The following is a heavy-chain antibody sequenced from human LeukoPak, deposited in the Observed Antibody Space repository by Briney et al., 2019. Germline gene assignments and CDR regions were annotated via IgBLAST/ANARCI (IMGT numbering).Heavy chain of an antibody. J-gene: IGHJ4*02. CDR3: AKARFGYSSSWSFDY. CDR1: GFTVSSNY. CDR2: ISGSGGST. V-gene: IGHV3-23*01. Sequence: GGSLRLSCAASGFTVSSNYMSWVRQAPGKGLEWVSVISGSGGSTYYADSVKGRFTISRDNSKNTLYLQMNGLRAEDTAVYYCAKARFGYSSSWSFDYWGQGTLVTVSS. D-gene: IGHD6-13*01.